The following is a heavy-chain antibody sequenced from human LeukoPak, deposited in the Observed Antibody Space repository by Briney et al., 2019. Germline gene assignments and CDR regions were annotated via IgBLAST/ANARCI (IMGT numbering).Heavy chain of an antibody. J-gene: IGHJ6*03. CDR3: ARERTYYYYYMDV. CDR1: GFTFSSYA. Sequence: GGSLRLSCAASGFTFSSYAMHWVRQAPGKGLEYVSAISSNGGSTYYANSVKGRFTISRDNSKNTLYLQMGSLRAEDMAVYYCARERTYYYYYMDVWGKGTTVTVSS. CDR2: ISSNGGST. V-gene: IGHV3-64*01.